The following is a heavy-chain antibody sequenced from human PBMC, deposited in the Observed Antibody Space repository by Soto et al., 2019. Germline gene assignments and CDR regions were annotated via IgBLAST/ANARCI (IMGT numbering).Heavy chain of an antibody. CDR1: GFTFSSYA. Sequence: LRLSCSASGFTFSSYAMHWVRQAPGKRLEYVSAISSNGGSTYYADSVKGRFTISRDNSKNTLYLQMSSLRAEDTAVYYCVKEDYCSGGSCYQFYYYYGMDVWGQGTTVTV. V-gene: IGHV3-64D*08. D-gene: IGHD2-15*01. J-gene: IGHJ6*02. CDR2: ISSNGGST. CDR3: VKEDYCSGGSCYQFYYYYGMDV.